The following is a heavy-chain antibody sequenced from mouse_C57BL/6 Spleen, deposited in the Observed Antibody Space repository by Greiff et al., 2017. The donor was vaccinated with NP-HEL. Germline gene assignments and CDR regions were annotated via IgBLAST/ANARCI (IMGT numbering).Heavy chain of an antibody. J-gene: IGHJ3*01. V-gene: IGHV1-76*01. CDR1: GYTFTDYY. Sequence: VKLVESGAELVRPGASVKLSCKASGYTFTDYYINWVKQRPGQGLEWIARIYPGSGNTYYNEKFKGKATLTAEKSSSTAYMQLSSLTSEDSAVYFCARGHDYDGRNWFAYWGQGTLVTVSA. CDR2: IYPGSGNT. D-gene: IGHD2-4*01. CDR3: ARGHDYDGRNWFAY.